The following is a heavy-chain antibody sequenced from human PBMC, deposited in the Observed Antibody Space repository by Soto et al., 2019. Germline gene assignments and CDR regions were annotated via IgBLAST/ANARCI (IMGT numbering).Heavy chain of an antibody. V-gene: IGHV1-8*01. Sequence: RASVKVSCKASGYTFTTYDISWVRQATGQGLEWMGWMNPYSGNTGYAQKFQGRVTVTRSTSISTVYMELSGLRPDDTAVYYCARRKERSGPHYFDYWGQGSQVTVS. D-gene: IGHD6-25*01. J-gene: IGHJ4*02. CDR1: GYTFTTYD. CDR3: ARRKERSGPHYFDY. CDR2: MNPYSGNT.